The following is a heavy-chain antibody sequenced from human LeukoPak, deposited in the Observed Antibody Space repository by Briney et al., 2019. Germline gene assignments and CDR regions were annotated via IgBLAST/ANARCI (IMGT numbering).Heavy chain of an antibody. CDR1: GFTFSSYW. Sequence: PGGSLRLSCAASGFTFSSYWMHWVRQAPGKGLVWVSRINSDGSSTSYADSVKGRFTISKDKAKNTLYLQMNSLRAEDTAVYYCARSLWRAYDFWSGYYDRGFDYWGQGTLVTVSS. D-gene: IGHD3-3*01. CDR3: ARSLWRAYDFWSGYYDRGFDY. J-gene: IGHJ4*02. CDR2: INSDGSST. V-gene: IGHV3-74*01.